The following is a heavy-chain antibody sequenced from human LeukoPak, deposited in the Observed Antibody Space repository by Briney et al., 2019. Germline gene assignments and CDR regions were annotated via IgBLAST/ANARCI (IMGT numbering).Heavy chain of an antibody. D-gene: IGHD5-18*01. Sequence: GGSLRLSCAASGFTFSSYSMNWVRQAPGKGLEWVSSISSSSSYIYYADSVKGRFTISRDNAKNSLYLQMNSLRAEDTAVYYCAREDVDTAMVTSNNWFDPWGQGTLVTVPS. CDR1: GFTFSSYS. J-gene: IGHJ5*02. CDR3: AREDVDTAMVTSNNWFDP. CDR2: ISSSSSYI. V-gene: IGHV3-21*01.